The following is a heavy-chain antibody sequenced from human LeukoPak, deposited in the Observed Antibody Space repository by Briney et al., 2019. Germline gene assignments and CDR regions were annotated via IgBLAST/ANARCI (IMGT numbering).Heavy chain of an antibody. J-gene: IGHJ4*02. V-gene: IGHV1-8*01. CDR3: ARVGRYYDFWSGYSTEFDY. CDR2: MNPNSGNT. CDR1: GYTFTSYD. D-gene: IGHD3-3*01. Sequence: ASVKVSCKASGYTFTSYDINWARQATGQGLEWMGWMNPNSGNTGYAQKFQGRVTMTRNTSISTAYMELSSLRSEDTAVYYCARVGRYYDFWSGYSTEFDYWGQGALVTVSS.